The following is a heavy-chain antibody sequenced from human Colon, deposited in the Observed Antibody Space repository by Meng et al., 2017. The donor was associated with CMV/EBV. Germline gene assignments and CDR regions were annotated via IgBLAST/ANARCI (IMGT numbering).Heavy chain of an antibody. CDR1: GFTFSSYA. CDR2: IGGNGITA. J-gene: IGHJ6*02. CDR3: AKQAAAVGPSYFGMDV. V-gene: IGHV3-23*01. Sequence: GESLKISCVVSGFTFSSYAMSWVRRAPGKGLEWVSGIGGNGITAYYADSVKGRFSMSRDNSKNILYLQMNSLRAEDTAMYYCAKQAAAVGPSYFGMDVWGQGTSVTVSS. D-gene: IGHD6-13*01.